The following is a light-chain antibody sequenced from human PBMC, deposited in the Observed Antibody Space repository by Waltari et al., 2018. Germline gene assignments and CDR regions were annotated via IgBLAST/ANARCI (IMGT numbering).Light chain of an antibody. Sequence: QSALTQPASVSGSPGQSIPLSCPGTSSDVGSYNLVSWYQQHPGKAPKLMIYEGSKRPSGVSNRFSGSKSGNTASLTISGLQAEDEADYYCCSYAGSSTSVVFGGGTKLTVL. J-gene: IGLJ2*01. V-gene: IGLV2-23*01. CDR3: CSYAGSSTSVV. CDR1: SSDVGSYNL. CDR2: EGS.